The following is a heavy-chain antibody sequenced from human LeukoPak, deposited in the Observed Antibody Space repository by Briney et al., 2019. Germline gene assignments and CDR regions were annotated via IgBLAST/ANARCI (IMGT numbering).Heavy chain of an antibody. CDR2: ISGSGGST. CDR1: GFTFSSYA. V-gene: IGHV3-23*01. Sequence: GGSLRLSCAASGFTFSSYATSWVRQAPGKGLEWVSAISGSGGSTYYADSVKGRFTISRDNSKNTLYLQMNSLRAEDTAVYYCAKAAHDYVWGSYPKDHWGQGTLVTVSS. D-gene: IGHD3-16*01. J-gene: IGHJ4*02. CDR3: AKAAHDYVWGSYPKDH.